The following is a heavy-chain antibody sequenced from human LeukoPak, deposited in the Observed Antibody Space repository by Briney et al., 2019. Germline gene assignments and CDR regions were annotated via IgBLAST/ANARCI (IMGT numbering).Heavy chain of an antibody. CDR3: ARGRRRDANTFDAFDI. Sequence: GGSLRLSCAASGFTFSSYGMHWVRQAPGKGLEWVAVIWYDGSNKYYADSVKGRFTISRDNSKNTLYLQMNSLRAEDTAVFYCARGRRRDANTFDAFDIWGQGTMVTVSS. CDR1: GFTFSSYG. V-gene: IGHV3-33*01. J-gene: IGHJ3*02. CDR2: IWYDGSNK. D-gene: IGHD5-24*01.